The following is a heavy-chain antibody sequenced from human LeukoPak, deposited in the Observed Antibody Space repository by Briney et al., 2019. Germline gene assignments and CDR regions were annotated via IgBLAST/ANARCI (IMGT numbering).Heavy chain of an antibody. D-gene: IGHD5-24*01. CDR3: ARGVRWLQLSYFDY. CDR2: IYYSGST. V-gene: IGHV4-31*03. Sequence: SETLSLTCTVSGGSISSGVYYWSWIRQHPGKGLEWIGYIYYSGSTYYNPSLKSRVTISVDTSKNQFSLKLSSVTAADTAVYYCARGVRWLQLSYFDYWGQGTLVTVSS. J-gene: IGHJ4*02. CDR1: GGSISSGVYY.